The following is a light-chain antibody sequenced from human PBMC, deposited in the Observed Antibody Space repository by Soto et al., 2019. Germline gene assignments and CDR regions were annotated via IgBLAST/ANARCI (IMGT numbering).Light chain of an antibody. CDR3: QQRSNWL. V-gene: IGKV3-11*01. CDR2: DAS. CDR1: QSVSSY. Sequence: EMAVTQSPATLSLSPGARATPSCRASQSVSSYLAWYQQKPGQAPRLLIYDASNRATGIPARFSGSGSGTDFTLTISSLEPEDFAIYYCQQRSNWLFGPGTKVDIK. J-gene: IGKJ3*01.